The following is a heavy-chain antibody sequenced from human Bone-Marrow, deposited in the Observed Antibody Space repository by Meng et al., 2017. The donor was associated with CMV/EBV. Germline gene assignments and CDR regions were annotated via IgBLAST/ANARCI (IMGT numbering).Heavy chain of an antibody. CDR1: GFTFSGSA. Sequence: GGSLRLSCAASGFTFSGSAMHWVRQASGKGLEWVGRIRSKANSYATAYAASVKGRFTISRDDSKNTAYLQMNSLRTEDTAVYYCTRLVYSSSPGGLVDYWGQGTLVTVSS. CDR3: TRLVYSSSPGGLVDY. D-gene: IGHD6-6*01. J-gene: IGHJ4*02. V-gene: IGHV3-73*01. CDR2: IRSKANSYAT.